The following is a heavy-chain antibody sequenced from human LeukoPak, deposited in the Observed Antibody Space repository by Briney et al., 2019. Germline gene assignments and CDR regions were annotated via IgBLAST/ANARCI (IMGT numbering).Heavy chain of an antibody. CDR3: ARDIADYGDYAEAFDI. CDR1: GGSVSSGSYS. D-gene: IGHD4-17*01. V-gene: IGHV4-61*02. Sequence: SETLSLTCAVSGGSVSSGSYSWSWIRQPAGKGLEWIGRTYTSGSTNYNPSLKSRVTMSVDTSKNQFSLKLSSVTAADTAVYYCARDIADYGDYAEAFDIWGQGTMVTVSS. J-gene: IGHJ3*02. CDR2: TYTSGST.